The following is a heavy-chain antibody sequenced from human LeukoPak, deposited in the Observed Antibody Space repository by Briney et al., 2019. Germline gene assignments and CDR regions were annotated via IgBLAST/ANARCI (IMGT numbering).Heavy chain of an antibody. Sequence: SETLSLTCTVSGGSISSGSYYWSWIRQPAGKGLEWIGRIYTSGSTNYNPSLKSRVTISVDTSKNQFSLKLSSVTAADTAVYYCARDRGDYIDYWGQGTLVTVSS. CDR3: ARDRGDYIDY. CDR2: IYTSGST. D-gene: IGHD3-10*01. CDR1: GGSISSGSYY. J-gene: IGHJ4*02. V-gene: IGHV4-61*02.